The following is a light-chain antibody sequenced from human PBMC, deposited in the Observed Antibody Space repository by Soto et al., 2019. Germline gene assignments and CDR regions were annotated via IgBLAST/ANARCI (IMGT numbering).Light chain of an antibody. Sequence: QSVLAQPASVSGSPGQSITISCTGTSSDVGGYHYVSWYQQHPGKAPKLMIYEVTNRPSGVSNRFSGSKSGNTASLTISGLQAEDEADYYCNSYTNSSTLGIFGGGTKLTVL. V-gene: IGLV2-14*01. CDR3: NSYTNSSTLGI. CDR1: SSDVGGYHY. J-gene: IGLJ2*01. CDR2: EVT.